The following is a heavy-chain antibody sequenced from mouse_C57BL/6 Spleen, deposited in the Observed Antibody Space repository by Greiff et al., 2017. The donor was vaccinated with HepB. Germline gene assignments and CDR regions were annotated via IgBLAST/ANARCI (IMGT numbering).Heavy chain of an antibody. D-gene: IGHD1-1*01. Sequence: QVQLQQSGAELMKPGASVKLSCKATGYTFTGYWIEWVKQRPGHGLEWIGEILPGSGSTNYNEKFKGRATFTADTSSNTAYMQLSSLTTEDSAIYYCARGEELLRSLAWFAYWGQGTLVTVSA. CDR1: GYTFTGYW. CDR3: ARGEELLRSLAWFAY. V-gene: IGHV1-9*01. J-gene: IGHJ3*01. CDR2: ILPGSGST.